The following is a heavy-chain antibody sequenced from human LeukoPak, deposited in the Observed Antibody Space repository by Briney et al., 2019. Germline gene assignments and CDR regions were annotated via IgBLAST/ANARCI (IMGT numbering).Heavy chain of an antibody. Sequence: GGSLRPSCAASGFTFSSYEMNWVRQALGKGLEWVSYISSSGSTIYYADSVKGRFTISRDNAKNSLYLQMNSLRAEDTAVYYCARGTLLPVYNWFDPWGEGTLVTVSS. J-gene: IGHJ5*02. CDR3: ARGTLLPVYNWFDP. CDR1: GFTFSSYE. V-gene: IGHV3-48*03. D-gene: IGHD2-15*01. CDR2: ISSSGSTI.